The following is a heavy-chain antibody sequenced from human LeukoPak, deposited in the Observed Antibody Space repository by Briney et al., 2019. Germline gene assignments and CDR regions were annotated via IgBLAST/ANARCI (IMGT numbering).Heavy chain of an antibody. CDR2: FDPEDGKT. D-gene: IGHD5-12*01. Sequence: ASVKVSCKVSGYTLTELSMHWVRQAPGKGLEWMGGFDPEDGKTIYAQKFQGRVTMTEDTSTDTAYMELSSLRSEDTAVYYCATEYIVATSGIGWFDPWGQGTLVTVSS. CDR1: GYTLTELS. CDR3: ATEYIVATSGIGWFDP. V-gene: IGHV1-24*01. J-gene: IGHJ5*02.